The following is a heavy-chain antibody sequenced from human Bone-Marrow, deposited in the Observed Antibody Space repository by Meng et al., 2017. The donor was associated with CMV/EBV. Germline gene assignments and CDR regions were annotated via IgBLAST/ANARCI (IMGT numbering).Heavy chain of an antibody. Sequence: GGSLRLSCAASGFTFDDYAMHWVRQAPGKGLEWVSSISSSSDYIYNADSVKGRFTISRDNARNSLYLQMNSLRVEDTALYYCVRDRDIVGAPAPYNWFDHWGQGTLVTVSS. J-gene: IGHJ5*02. CDR1: GFTFDDYA. V-gene: IGHV3-21*01. CDR3: VRDRDIVGAPAPYNWFDH. CDR2: ISSSSDYI. D-gene: IGHD2-2*01.